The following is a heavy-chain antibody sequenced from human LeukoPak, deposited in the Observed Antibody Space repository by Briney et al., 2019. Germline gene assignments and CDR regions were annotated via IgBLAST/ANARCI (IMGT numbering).Heavy chain of an antibody. Sequence: PSEPLSLTSTVSGGSISSYYWGWIRQPPGQGLEWVGYIYYSGSTIYNPSLKSRVTISVDTSKNQSSMKLSSVTAADTAVYYCARGSLKITGTFDYWGQGTLVTVSS. D-gene: IGHD4-17*01. CDR2: IYYSGST. V-gene: IGHV4-59*01. J-gene: IGHJ4*02. CDR1: GGSISSYY. CDR3: ARGSLKITGTFDY.